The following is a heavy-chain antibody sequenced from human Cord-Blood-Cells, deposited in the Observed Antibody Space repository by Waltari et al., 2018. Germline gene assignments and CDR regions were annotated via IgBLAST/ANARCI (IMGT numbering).Heavy chain of an antibody. V-gene: IGHV1-69*02. D-gene: IGHD4-17*01. CDR2: IIPIRGIA. J-gene: IGHJ5*02. Sequence: QVQLVQSGAEVKKPGSSVKVSCKASGGTFSSSTITWVRQAPGQGLEWMGRIIPIRGIANYARKCQGRVTITADKSTSTAYMELSSLRSEDTAVYYCARVNGDYNWFDPWGQGTLVTVSS. CDR1: GGTFSSST. CDR3: ARVNGDYNWFDP.